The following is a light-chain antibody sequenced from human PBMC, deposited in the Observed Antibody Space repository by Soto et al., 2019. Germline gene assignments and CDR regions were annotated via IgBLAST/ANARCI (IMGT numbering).Light chain of an antibody. V-gene: IGLV2-14*01. CDR1: TSDVGSYNY. CDR2: DVS. J-gene: IGLJ1*01. Sequence: QSVLTQPASVSGSPGQSIAISCTGTTSDVGSYNYVSWYQQHPGKAPQVIIYDVSNRPSGVSDRFSGSKSGNTASLTISGLQAEDEADYYCSSYTSSSTYVFGGGTKVTVL. CDR3: SSYTSSSTYV.